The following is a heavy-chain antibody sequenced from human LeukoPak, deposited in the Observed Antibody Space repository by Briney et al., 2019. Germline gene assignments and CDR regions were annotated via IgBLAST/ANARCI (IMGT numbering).Heavy chain of an antibody. D-gene: IGHD3-10*01. Sequence: PSETLSLTCTVSGYSISSGYYWSWIRQPPGKGLEWIGEINHSGSTNYNPSLKSRVTISVDTSKNQFSLKLSSVTAADTAVYYCARGPTHGSGSYYTDYWGQGTLVTVSS. V-gene: IGHV4-38-2*02. J-gene: IGHJ4*02. CDR2: INHSGST. CDR1: GYSISSGYY. CDR3: ARGPTHGSGSYYTDY.